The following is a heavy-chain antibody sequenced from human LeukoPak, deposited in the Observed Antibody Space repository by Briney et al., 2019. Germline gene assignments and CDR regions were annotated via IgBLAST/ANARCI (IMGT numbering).Heavy chain of an antibody. Sequence: PGGSLRLSCGASGFTFRSSGMHWVRQAPGKGLEWVAVIYYDASNKLYADSVKGRFTISRDNAKNMIYLQMNRLRLDATAVYYCARASSRYGANWGQGTLVTVSS. V-gene: IGHV3-33*01. J-gene: IGHJ4*02. CDR1: GFTFRSSG. CDR2: IYYDASNK. CDR3: ARASSRYGAN. D-gene: IGHD5-18*01.